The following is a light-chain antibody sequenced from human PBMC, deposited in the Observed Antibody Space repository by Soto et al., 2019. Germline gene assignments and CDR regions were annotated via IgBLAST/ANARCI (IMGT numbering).Light chain of an antibody. V-gene: IGKV3-20*01. J-gene: IGKJ2*01. CDR1: QSVSSTF. CDR2: DAS. CDR3: QQYGNSPFT. Sequence: EIVLMQSPSTLSLSPGERATLSCRASQSVSSTFLSWYQQKPGQAPRLLIFDASSRATGIPDRFSGSGSGTDFTLTISRLEPEDFAVYFCQQYGNSPFTFCQGTKLEI.